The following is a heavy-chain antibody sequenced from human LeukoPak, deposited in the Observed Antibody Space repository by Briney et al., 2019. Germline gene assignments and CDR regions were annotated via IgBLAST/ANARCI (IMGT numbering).Heavy chain of an antibody. D-gene: IGHD1-1*01. CDR1: GGSFSGYY. Sequence: SETLSLTCAGHGGSFSGYYWSWIRQPPGKGLEGVGEINHSGSTNYNPSLKSRVTISVDTSKNQFSLKLSTVTAADTAVYYCAREGTTPPLGDYYYGMDVWGQGTTVTVSS. V-gene: IGHV4-34*01. CDR3: AREGTTPPLGDYYYGMDV. J-gene: IGHJ6*02. CDR2: INHSGST.